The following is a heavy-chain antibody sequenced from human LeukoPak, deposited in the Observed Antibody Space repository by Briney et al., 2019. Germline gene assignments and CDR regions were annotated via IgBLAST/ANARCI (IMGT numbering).Heavy chain of an antibody. Sequence: PSETLSLTCTVSGGSISSGGYYWSWIRQPPGKGLEWIGYIYHSGSTYYNPSLKSRVTISVDRSKNQFSLKLSSVTAADTAVYYCARDRREGIFGVVSGTFDYWGQGTLVTVSS. CDR2: IYHSGST. CDR3: ARDRREGIFGVVSGTFDY. J-gene: IGHJ4*02. D-gene: IGHD3-3*01. CDR1: GGSISSGGYY. V-gene: IGHV4-30-2*01.